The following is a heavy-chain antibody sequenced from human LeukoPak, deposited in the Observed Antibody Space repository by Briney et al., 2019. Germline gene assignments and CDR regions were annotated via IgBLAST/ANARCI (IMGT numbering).Heavy chain of an antibody. V-gene: IGHV4-59*01. J-gene: IGHJ4*02. CDR2: IYYTGST. D-gene: IGHD6-13*01. CDR1: GGSISTYY. Sequence: SETLSLTCTVSGGSISTYYWSWIRQPPGKGLEWIGYIYYTGSTNYNPSLKSRVTISIDTSKNQFSLKLRSVTAADTAVYYCARVDSSNWYDSRGYFDYWGQGTLVTVSS. CDR3: ARVDSSNWYDSRGYFDY.